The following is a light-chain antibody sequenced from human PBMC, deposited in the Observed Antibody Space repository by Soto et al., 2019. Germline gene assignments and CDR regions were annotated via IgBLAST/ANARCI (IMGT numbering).Light chain of an antibody. CDR1: SSDVGAYNS. CDR2: SVT. V-gene: IGLV2-14*03. CDR3: SSATSSSTYL. J-gene: IGLJ1*01. Sequence: QSVLTQPASVSGSPGQSITISCTGTSSDVGAYNSVSWYQQHPDKAPKLIIFSVTSRTSGLSDRFSGSKSDNTASLTISGLRTEDEDDYYCSSATSSSTYLFGTGTKLTVL.